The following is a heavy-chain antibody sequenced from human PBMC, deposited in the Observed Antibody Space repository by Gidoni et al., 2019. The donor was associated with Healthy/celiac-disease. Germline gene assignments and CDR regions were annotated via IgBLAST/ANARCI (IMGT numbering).Heavy chain of an antibody. CDR1: GFTFSSYA. V-gene: IGHV3-23*01. D-gene: IGHD6-19*01. J-gene: IGHJ6*02. CDR2: ISGSGGST. Sequence: EVQLLESGVGLVQPGGSLRLSCAASGFTFSSYAMSWVRPAPGKGLEWVSAISGSGGSTYYADSVKGRFTISRDNSKNTLYLQMNSLRAEDTAVYYCAKDGYSSGWYERLVSHYYYYGMDVWGQGTTVTVSS. CDR3: AKDGYSSGWYERLVSHYYYYGMDV.